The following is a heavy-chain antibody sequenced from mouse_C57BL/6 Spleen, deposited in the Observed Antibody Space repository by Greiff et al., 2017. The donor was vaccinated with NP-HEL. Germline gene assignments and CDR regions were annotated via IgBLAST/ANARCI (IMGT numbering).Heavy chain of an antibody. D-gene: IGHD1-1*01. CDR1: GYAFSSSW. J-gene: IGHJ4*01. V-gene: IGHV1-82*01. CDR3: AGKTTYDYYGGMDY. CDR2: IYPGDGVT. Sequence: VQLQQSGPELVKPGASVKISCKASGYAFSSSWMNWVKQRPGKGLEWIGRIYPGDGVTNYNGKFKGKATMTADKSSSTAYMQLSSLTSEDTAVYFSAGKTTYDYYGGMDYWGQGTSVTVSS.